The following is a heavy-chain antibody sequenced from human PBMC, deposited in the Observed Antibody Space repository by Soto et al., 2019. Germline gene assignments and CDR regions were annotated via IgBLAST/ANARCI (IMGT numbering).Heavy chain of an antibody. CDR1: GFSLNTDGEG. D-gene: IGHD6-25*01. CDR2: IYWDDDD. CDR3: AHSRNLIAADAQVGDLDY. V-gene: IGHV2-5*02. Sequence: QITVKESGPTQVKPTQTLTLTCSFSGFSLNTDGEGVGWVRQPPGEALQWLALIYWDDDDRYIPSLKTRLTITKDSPKNQVVLIMTNMDPVDTTTYYCAHSRNLIAADAQVGDLDYWAQGTLVTFSS. J-gene: IGHJ4*02.